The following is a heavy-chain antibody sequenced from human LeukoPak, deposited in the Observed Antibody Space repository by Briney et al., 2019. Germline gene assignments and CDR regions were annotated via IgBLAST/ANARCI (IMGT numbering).Heavy chain of an antibody. Sequence: GASVKVSCKASGYTFTSYYMHWVRQAPGQGLEWMGIINPSGGSTSYAQKFQGRVTMTRDMSTSTVYMELSSLRSEDTAVYYCARDSRITIFGVVIIHPLDYWGQGTLVTVSS. J-gene: IGHJ4*02. V-gene: IGHV1-46*01. D-gene: IGHD3-3*01. CDR1: GYTFTSYY. CDR2: INPSGGST. CDR3: ARDSRITIFGVVIIHPLDY.